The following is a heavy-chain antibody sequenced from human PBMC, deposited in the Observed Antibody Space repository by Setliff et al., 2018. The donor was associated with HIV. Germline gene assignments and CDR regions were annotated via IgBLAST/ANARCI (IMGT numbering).Heavy chain of an antibody. CDR3: ARSLREYSYGSPDY. J-gene: IGHJ4*02. CDR2: INAGTGNT. D-gene: IGHD5-18*01. Sequence: RASVKVSCKASGYRFTGFAIHWVRQAPGQRFEWMGWINAGTGNTKYSQKFQDRVTISRDIHANTAYMELSSLRSEDTAIYYCARSLREYSYGSPDYWGPGTLVTVS. V-gene: IGHV1-3*01. CDR1: GYRFTGFA.